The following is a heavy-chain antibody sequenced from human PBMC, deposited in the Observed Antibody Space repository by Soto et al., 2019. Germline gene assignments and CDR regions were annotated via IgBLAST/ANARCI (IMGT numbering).Heavy chain of an antibody. CDR1: GGTFSSYT. CDR2: IIPILGIA. Sequence: SVKVSCKASGGTFSSYTISWVRQAPGQGLEWMGRIIPILGIANYAQKFQGRVTITADKSTSTAYMELSSLRSEDTAVYYCAREGYDILTGYYLAYYYYMDVWGKGTTVTVSS. D-gene: IGHD3-9*01. J-gene: IGHJ6*03. V-gene: IGHV1-69*04. CDR3: AREGYDILTGYYLAYYYYMDV.